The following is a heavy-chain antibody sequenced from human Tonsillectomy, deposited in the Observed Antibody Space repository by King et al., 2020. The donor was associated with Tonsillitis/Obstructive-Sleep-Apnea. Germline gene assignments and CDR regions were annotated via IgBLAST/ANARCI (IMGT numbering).Heavy chain of an antibody. CDR1: GGSISSYY. V-gene: IGHV4-59*01. Sequence: VQLQESGPGLVKPSETLSLTCTVSGGSISSYYWSWIRQPPGKGLEWIGYIYDSGSTNYNPSLKSRVTISIDTSKNQFSLKLSSVTAADTAVYYCARAVLDWSGYWEYWGQGTLVTVSS. CDR2: IYDSGST. D-gene: IGHD3-3*01. J-gene: IGHJ4*02. CDR3: ARAVLDWSGYWEY.